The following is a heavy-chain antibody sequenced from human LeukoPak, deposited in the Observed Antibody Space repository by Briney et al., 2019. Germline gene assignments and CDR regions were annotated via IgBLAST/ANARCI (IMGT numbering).Heavy chain of an antibody. CDR3: ATDAANTGFWYFDL. CDR2: IKSTPDGGTT. V-gene: IGHV3-15*01. D-gene: IGHD2-15*01. J-gene: IGHJ2*01. Sequence: GGSLILSCTTSGISFTYAWMSWVRQSPGKGLEWIGRIKSTPDGGTTDYAAPVNGRFTISRDDSKNTVFLQMNSLKSDDSAVYFCATDAANTGFWYFDLWGRGTRVTVSS. CDR1: GISFTYAW.